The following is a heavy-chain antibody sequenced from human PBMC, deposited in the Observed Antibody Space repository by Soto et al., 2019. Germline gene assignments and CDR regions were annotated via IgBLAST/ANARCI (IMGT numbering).Heavy chain of an antibody. D-gene: IGHD3-10*01. V-gene: IGHV5-51*01. CDR2: IYTGDSDV. J-gene: IGHJ3*02. Sequence: PGEALKISCKASGYSFTTYLIGWVRRMPGRGLEWMVIIYTGDSDVRYSPSFQGQVSISAYRSIITAFLQWNALKASDTAIYYCARGGFRGSDALDXWGQGTLVT. CDR1: GYSFTTYL. CDR3: ARGGFRGSDALDX.